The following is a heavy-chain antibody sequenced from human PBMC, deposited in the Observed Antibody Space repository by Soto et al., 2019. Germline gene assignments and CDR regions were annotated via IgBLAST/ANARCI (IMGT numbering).Heavy chain of an antibody. V-gene: IGHV1-24*01. Sequence: ASVKVSCKVSGYTLTELSMHWVRQAPGKGLEWMGGFDPEDGETIYAQKFQGRVTMTEDTSTDTAYMELSSLRSEDTAVYYCATGHPLRCLEWWAFDIWGQGTMVTVSS. J-gene: IGHJ3*02. CDR2: FDPEDGET. CDR3: ATGHPLRCLEWWAFDI. D-gene: IGHD3-3*01. CDR1: GYTLTELS.